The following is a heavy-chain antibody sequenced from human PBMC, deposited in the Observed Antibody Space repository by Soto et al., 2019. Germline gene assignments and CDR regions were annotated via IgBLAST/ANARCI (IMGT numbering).Heavy chain of an antibody. D-gene: IGHD5-12*01. J-gene: IGHJ4*02. CDR1: GGSFSSYT. Sequence: QVQLVQSGAEVKKPGSSVKVSCKASGGSFSSYTFSWVRQAPGQGLEWMGRIIPTLHIANYAQKFQGRVTITSDETTGTDYRELSSMRSDDTAVYYYGQHKGMATVLDYWGQGALVTVSS. CDR2: IIPTLHIA. CDR3: GQHKGMATVLDY. V-gene: IGHV1-69*02.